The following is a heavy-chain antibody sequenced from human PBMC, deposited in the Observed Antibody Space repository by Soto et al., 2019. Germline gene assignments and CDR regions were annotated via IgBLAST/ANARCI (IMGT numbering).Heavy chain of an antibody. J-gene: IGHJ3*02. CDR1: GYIFRSHG. V-gene: IGHV1-18*01. Sequence: QVQLVQSGAEVKKPGASVKVSCKASGYIFRSHGVSWMRQAPGQGLEWMGWISPYNGNTNYAQNLQGRVTMTTDTSTSTAYMELWSLRSDDTAVYYFARFESRSTDPLGYAFDIWGQGTMVTVSS. CDR3: ARFESRSTDPLGYAFDI. D-gene: IGHD2-2*01. CDR2: ISPYNGNT.